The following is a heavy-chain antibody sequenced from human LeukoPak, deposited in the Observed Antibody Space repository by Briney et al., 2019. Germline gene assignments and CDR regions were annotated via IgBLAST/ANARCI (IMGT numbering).Heavy chain of an antibody. J-gene: IGHJ6*03. CDR2: ISSSSSYI. Sequence: PGGPLRLSCAASGFTFSSYAMSWVRQAPGKGLEWVSSISSSSSYIYYADSVKGRFTISRDNAKNSLYLQMNSLRAEDTAVYYCARESYILTSLYYYYYMDVWGKGTTVTISS. D-gene: IGHD3-9*01. V-gene: IGHV3-21*03. CDR3: ARESYILTSLYYYYYMDV. CDR1: GFTFSSYA.